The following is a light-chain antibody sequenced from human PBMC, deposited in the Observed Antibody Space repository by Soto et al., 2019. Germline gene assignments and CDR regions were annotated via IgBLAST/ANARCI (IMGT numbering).Light chain of an antibody. V-gene: IGKV3-20*01. CDR1: QSVSSSY. J-gene: IGKJ1*01. CDR2: GAS. CDR3: QQYGSSPQ. Sequence: IVLTQSPGTLSLSPWERSTLSCRASQSVSSSYLAWYQQKPGQAPRLLIYGASSRATGIPDRFSGSGSGTDFTLTISRLEPEDFAVYYCQQYGSSPQFGQGTKVDIK.